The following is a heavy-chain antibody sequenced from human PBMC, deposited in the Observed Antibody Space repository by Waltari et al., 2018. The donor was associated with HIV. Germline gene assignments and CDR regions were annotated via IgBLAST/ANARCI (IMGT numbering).Heavy chain of an antibody. J-gene: IGHJ4*02. CDR1: GYTFTSFD. D-gene: IGHD2-2*01. Sequence: QVQLVQSGAEVKKPGASVKVSCTASGYTFTSFDVTWVRQATGQGLEWMGWMNPNSGNTGYSQKFQGRVTMTRDTSISTAYMELSSLISEDTAMYYCARGLRSSTCPDDYWGQGTLVTVSS. V-gene: IGHV1-8*01. CDR3: ARGLRSSTCPDDY. CDR2: MNPNSGNT.